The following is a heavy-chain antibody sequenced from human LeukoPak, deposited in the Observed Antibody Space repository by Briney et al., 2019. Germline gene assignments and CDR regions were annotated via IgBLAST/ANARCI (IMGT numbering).Heavy chain of an antibody. CDR2: ISYDGSNK. V-gene: IGHV3-30*18. Sequence: GGSLRPPCGAPGFTFRSYGMHWGPQAPGKGLEWVAVISYDGSNKYYADSVKGRFTISRDNSKNTLYLQMNSLRAEDTAVYYCAKEPIDYWGQGTLVTVSS. CDR1: GFTFRSYG. CDR3: AKEPIDY. J-gene: IGHJ4*02.